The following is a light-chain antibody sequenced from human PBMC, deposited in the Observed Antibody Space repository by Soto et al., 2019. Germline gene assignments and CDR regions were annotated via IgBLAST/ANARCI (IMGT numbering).Light chain of an antibody. V-gene: IGKV4-1*01. Sequence: DIVMTQSPDSLAVSLGERATINCKSSQSVLSTSNNERYLAWYQHKPGQPPKLLISWASTRESGVPDRFSGSGSGTAFTLTISSLQAEDVAVYYCQQYYSTPPTFVQGTKVEIK. CDR2: WAS. CDR1: QSVLSTSNNERY. CDR3: QQYYSTPPT. J-gene: IGKJ1*01.